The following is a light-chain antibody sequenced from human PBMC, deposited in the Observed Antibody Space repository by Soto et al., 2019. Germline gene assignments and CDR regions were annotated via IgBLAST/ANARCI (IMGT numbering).Light chain of an antibody. CDR1: QSVSIN. J-gene: IGKJ1*01. V-gene: IGKV3-15*01. CDR2: GAF. CDR3: QQYNNWPWT. Sequence: EIVMTQSPATLSVSPGERATLSCSASQSVSINLSVYQQRPAHAPRLLIYGAFTRATGIAARFGGRASGTEFTLTISLLQSEDFAVYYCQQYNNWPWTFGQGTKVDI.